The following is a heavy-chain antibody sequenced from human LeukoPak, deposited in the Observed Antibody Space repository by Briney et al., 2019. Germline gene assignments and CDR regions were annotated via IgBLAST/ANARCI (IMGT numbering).Heavy chain of an antibody. V-gene: IGHV3-23*01. Sequence: GGSLRLSCAASGFTFSSHGMSWVRQAPGRGLEWVSTISGSGDNTYYADSVKGRFTISRDNSKNTLYLQMNSLRAEDTAVYYCARGYSSGIDYRGQGTLVTVSS. D-gene: IGHD6-19*01. CDR2: ISGSGDNT. CDR1: GFTFSSHG. CDR3: ARGYSSGIDY. J-gene: IGHJ4*02.